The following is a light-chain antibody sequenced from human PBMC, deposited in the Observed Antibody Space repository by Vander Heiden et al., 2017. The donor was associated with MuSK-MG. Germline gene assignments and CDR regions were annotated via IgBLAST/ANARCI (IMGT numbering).Light chain of an antibody. CDR3: SSETSTSTLGI. J-gene: IGLJ2*01. V-gene: IGLV2-14*03. Sequence: QSALTQPASVSGSPGPSTTISCPGTSSDVGGYNYVSWYQHHPGKAPTLLMYDVRDRPSGVAYRFSGTKSGNTASLTTAGLQAEEEADYYCSSETSTSTLGILGGGTKRTVL. CDR1: SSDVGGYNY. CDR2: DVR.